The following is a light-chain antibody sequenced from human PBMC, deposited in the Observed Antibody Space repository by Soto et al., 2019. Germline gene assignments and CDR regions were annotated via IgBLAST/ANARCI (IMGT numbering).Light chain of an antibody. V-gene: IGKV2-30*02. CDR3: MQGTHWPWT. Sequence: DVEMGQCAVSGGGSLVQPASISCRSSQSLVHSDGNMYLNWFQQRPGQSPRRLISRASNRDSGVPDRFSGSGSGTDFTLKISRVEAEDVAVYYCMQGTHWPWTLRQGTRWIS. CDR1: QSLVHSDGNMY. J-gene: IGKJ1*01. CDR2: RAS.